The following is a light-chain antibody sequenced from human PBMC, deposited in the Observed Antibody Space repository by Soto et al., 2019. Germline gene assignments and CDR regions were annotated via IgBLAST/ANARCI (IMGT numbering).Light chain of an antibody. V-gene: IGKV3-15*01. Sequence: EIVMTQSPATLSVSSGERATLSCRASQSISNLLAWYQQKPGQAPRLLMYGASTRATGFPDRFSGSGSGTEFTLTISSLHSEDFAVYYCQQYYDWPITFGQGTRLEIK. CDR1: QSISNL. CDR2: GAS. J-gene: IGKJ5*01. CDR3: QQYYDWPIT.